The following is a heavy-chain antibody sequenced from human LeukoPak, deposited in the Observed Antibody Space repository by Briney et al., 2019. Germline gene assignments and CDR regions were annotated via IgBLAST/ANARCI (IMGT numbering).Heavy chain of an antibody. Sequence: PSETLSLTCTVSGGSISSGSYYWSWIRQPAGKGLEWIGRIYTSGSTNYNPSLKSRVTISVDTSKNQFSLKLSSVTAADTAVYYCARGGGIQLWPKSNFDYWGQGTLVTVSS. D-gene: IGHD5-18*01. CDR3: ARGGGIQLWPKSNFDY. J-gene: IGHJ4*02. CDR2: IYTSGST. CDR1: GGSISSGSYY. V-gene: IGHV4-61*02.